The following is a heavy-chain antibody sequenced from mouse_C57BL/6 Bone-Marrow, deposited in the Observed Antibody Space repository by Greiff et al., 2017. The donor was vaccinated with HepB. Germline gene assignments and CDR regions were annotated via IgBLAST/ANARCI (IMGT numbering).Heavy chain of an antibody. J-gene: IGHJ2*01. CDR1: GYTFTEYT. CDR2: FYPGSGNI. Sequence: QVQLQQSGAELVKPGASVKLSCKASGYTFTEYTIHWVKQRSGQGLEWIGWFYPGSGNIKYNEKFKDKATLTADKSSSTVYMELSRLTSEDSAVYFCARHEDVRDSYYYGSSSYFDYWGQGTTLTVSS. CDR3: ARHEDVRDSYYYGSSSYFDY. D-gene: IGHD1-1*01. V-gene: IGHV1-62-2*01.